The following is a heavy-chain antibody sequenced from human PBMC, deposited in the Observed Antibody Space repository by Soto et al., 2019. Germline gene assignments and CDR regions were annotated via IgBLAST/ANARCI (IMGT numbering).Heavy chain of an antibody. Sequence: ASVKVSCKASGYTFTSYDINWVRQATGQGLEWMGWMNPNSDNTGYAQKFQGRVTMTRNTSISTAYMELSSLRSEDTAVYYCAWTTVRYYYYGMDVWGQGTTVTVS. CDR1: GYTFTSYD. J-gene: IGHJ6*02. D-gene: IGHD4-17*01. V-gene: IGHV1-8*01. CDR2: MNPNSDNT. CDR3: AWTTVRYYYYGMDV.